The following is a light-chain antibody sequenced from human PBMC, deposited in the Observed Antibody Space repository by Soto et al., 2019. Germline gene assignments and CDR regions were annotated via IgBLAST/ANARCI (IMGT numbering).Light chain of an antibody. V-gene: IGKV1-16*02. CDR3: QHYNTYPIT. J-gene: IGKJ5*01. CDR1: QAISNY. CDR2: AAS. Sequence: DIQMTQSPSSLSASVGDRVTITCRASQAISNYVAWFQQKPGKAPKSLIYAASSLRSGLPSKFSGSGYGTDFTLTISTLQPEDFATYYCQHYNTYPITFGQGTRLEI.